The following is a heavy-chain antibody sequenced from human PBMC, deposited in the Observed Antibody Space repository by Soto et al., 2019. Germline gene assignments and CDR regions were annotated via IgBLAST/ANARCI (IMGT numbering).Heavy chain of an antibody. J-gene: IGHJ3*02. CDR2: MNPNSGNT. CDR1: GYTFTSYD. Sequence: ASVKVSCKASGYTFTSYDINWVRQATGQGLEWMGWMNPNSGNTGYAQKFQGRVTMTRNTSISTAYMELSSLRSEDTAVYYCATAMVRGAADAFDIWGQGTMVTVSS. CDR3: ATAMVRGAADAFDI. D-gene: IGHD3-10*01. V-gene: IGHV1-8*01.